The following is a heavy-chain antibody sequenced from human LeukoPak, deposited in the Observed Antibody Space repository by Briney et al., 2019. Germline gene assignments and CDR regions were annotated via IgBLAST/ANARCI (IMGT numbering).Heavy chain of an antibody. Sequence: GGSLRLSCAASGFTFSHYYMHWVRQAPGKGLVWVSRITNDGSSTNYADSVEGRFTISRDNAKNTLYLQMDSLRAEDTAVYYCASDIVLVPDAADYWGQGTLVTVSS. V-gene: IGHV3-74*01. D-gene: IGHD2-2*01. CDR2: ITNDGSST. J-gene: IGHJ4*02. CDR3: ASDIVLVPDAADY. CDR1: GFTFSHYY.